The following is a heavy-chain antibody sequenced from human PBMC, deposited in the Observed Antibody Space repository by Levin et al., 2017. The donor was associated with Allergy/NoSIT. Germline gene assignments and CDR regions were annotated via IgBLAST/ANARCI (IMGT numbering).Heavy chain of an antibody. CDR1: GFTFDDYG. V-gene: IGHV3-20*04. CDR2: INWNGGST. Sequence: PGGSLRLSCAASGFTFDDYGMSWVRQAPGKGLEWVSGINWNGGSTGYADSVKGRFTISRDNAKNSLYLQMNSLRAEDTALYYCARDGLNYYGSGSSYYFDYWGQGTLVTVSS. CDR3: ARDGLNYYGSGSSYYFDY. D-gene: IGHD3-10*01. J-gene: IGHJ4*02.